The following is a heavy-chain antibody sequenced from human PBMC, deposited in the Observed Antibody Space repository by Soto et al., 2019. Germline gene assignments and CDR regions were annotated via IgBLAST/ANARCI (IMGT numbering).Heavy chain of an antibody. V-gene: IGHV4-31*03. CDR3: ARSPMTTVIPYFDY. CDR1: GGSISSGGYY. Sequence: SETLSLTCTVSGGSISSGGYYWSWIRQHPGKGLEWIGYIYYSGSTYYNPSLKSRVTISVDTSKNQFSLKLSSVTAADTAVYYCARSPMTTVIPYFDYWGQGTLVTVSS. D-gene: IGHD4-17*01. CDR2: IYYSGST. J-gene: IGHJ4*02.